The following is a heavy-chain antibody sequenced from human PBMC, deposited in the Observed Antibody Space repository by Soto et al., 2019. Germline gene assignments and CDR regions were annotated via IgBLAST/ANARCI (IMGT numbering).Heavy chain of an antibody. D-gene: IGHD1-26*01. CDR3: AREYSGSFFNYFDY. CDR2: INPNSGGT. V-gene: IGHV1-2*02. J-gene: IGHJ4*02. CDR1: GGTFSSYA. Sequence: EASVKVSCKASGGTFSSYAISWVRQAPGQGLEWMGWINPNSGGTNYAQKFQGRVTMTRDTSISTAYMELSRLRSDDTAVYYCAREYSGSFFNYFDYWGQGTLVTVSS.